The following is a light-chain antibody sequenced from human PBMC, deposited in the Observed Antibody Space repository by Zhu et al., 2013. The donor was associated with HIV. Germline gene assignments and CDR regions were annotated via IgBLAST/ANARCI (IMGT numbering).Light chain of an antibody. V-gene: IGKV3-11*01. CDR3: QQRSDWPS. CDR2: DAS. J-gene: IGKJ4*01. Sequence: EIVLTQSPATLSLSPGERATLSCRASQSVSSFLVWYQQKPGQAPRLLIYDASNRATGIPARFNGSGSGTDFTLTISSLEPEDFAVYYCQQRSDWPSFGGGTKVEIK. CDR1: QSVSSF.